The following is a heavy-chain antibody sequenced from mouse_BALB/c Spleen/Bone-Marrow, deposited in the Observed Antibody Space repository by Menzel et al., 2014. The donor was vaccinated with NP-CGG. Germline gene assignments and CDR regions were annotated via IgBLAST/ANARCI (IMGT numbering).Heavy chain of an antibody. Sequence: VQLQQSGPELVRPGVSVKISCKGSGYTFTDYAMHWVKQSHAKSLEWIGVISTYYGNTNYNQKFKGKATMTVDKSSSTAYMELARLTSEDSAICYCARKRLTGTSYWYFDVWGAGTTVTVSS. D-gene: IGHD4-1*01. J-gene: IGHJ1*01. CDR2: ISTYYGNT. CDR1: GYTFTDYA. CDR3: ARKRLTGTSYWYFDV. V-gene: IGHV1-67*01.